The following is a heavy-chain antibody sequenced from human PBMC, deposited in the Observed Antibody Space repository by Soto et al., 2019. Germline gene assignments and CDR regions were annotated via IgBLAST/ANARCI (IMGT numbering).Heavy chain of an antibody. CDR3: ARQGLRYYYYGMDV. CDR1: GGSISSSTYY. J-gene: IGHJ6*02. CDR2: IHYSGST. D-gene: IGHD3-16*02. V-gene: IGHV4-39*01. Sequence: LSLTCTVSGGSISSSTYYWGWIRQPPGKGLEWIGTIHYSGSTIYNPSLKSRVTIYIDTSRKQFSLKLNSVTAADTAVYYCARQGLRYYYYGMDVWGQGTTVTV.